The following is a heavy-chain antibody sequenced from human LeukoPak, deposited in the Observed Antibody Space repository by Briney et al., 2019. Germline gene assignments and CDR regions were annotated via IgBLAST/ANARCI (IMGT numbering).Heavy chain of an antibody. CDR1: GFTFSNYA. J-gene: IGHJ6*02. V-gene: IGHV3-23*01. CDR2: ISDSGGST. CDR3: AKGFKAYYYYGMDG. Sequence: PGGSLTLSCAVSGFTFSNYAMSWVRQAPGKGLEWVSVISDSGGSTYYADSVRGRFTISRDNSKNTLYLQMNSLRAEDTAVYYCAKGFKAYYYYGMDGWGQGTTVTVSS.